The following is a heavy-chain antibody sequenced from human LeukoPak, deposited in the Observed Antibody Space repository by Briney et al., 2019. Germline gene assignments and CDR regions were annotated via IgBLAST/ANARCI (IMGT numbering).Heavy chain of an antibody. CDR1: GFTFSSYW. CDR2: IKEDGNEK. CDR3: ARDPYDFWSDFDY. J-gene: IGHJ4*02. V-gene: IGHV3-7*01. D-gene: IGHD3-3*01. Sequence: GGSLTLSCAASGFTFSSYWMSWVRQAPGKGLEWVANIKEDGNEKYYVDSVKGRFTISRDNAKNSLHLQMNSLRAEDTAVYYCARDPYDFWSDFDYWGQGTLVTVSS.